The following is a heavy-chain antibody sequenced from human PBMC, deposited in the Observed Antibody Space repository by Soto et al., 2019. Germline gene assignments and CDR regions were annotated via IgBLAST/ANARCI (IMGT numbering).Heavy chain of an antibody. V-gene: IGHV1-8*02. CDR2: ISANNGNT. D-gene: IGHD3-3*01. Sequence: ASVKVSCKASGYTFTSYGISWVRQAPGQGLEWMGWISANNGNTGYAQKFQGRVTMTRNTSISTAYMELSSLRSEDTAVYYCARVYYDFWSGYWIGQDYYYYYMDVWGKGTTVTVSS. J-gene: IGHJ6*03. CDR3: ARVYYDFWSGYWIGQDYYYYYMDV. CDR1: GYTFTSYG.